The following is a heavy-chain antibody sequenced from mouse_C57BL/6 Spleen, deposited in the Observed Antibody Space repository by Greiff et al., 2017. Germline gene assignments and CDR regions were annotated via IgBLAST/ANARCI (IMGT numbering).Heavy chain of an antibody. CDR1: GYTFTSYW. J-gene: IGHJ2*01. CDR3: ARGVGRGYFDY. Sequence: VQLQQPGAELVKPGASVKLSCTASGYTFTSYWMHWVKQRPGRGLEWIGRIDPKSGGTKYNEKFQSKATMTVDKASSTAYMQLSRLTSEDSAVYYCARGVGRGYFDYWGQGTTLTVSS. CDR2: IDPKSGGT. D-gene: IGHD4-1*01. V-gene: IGHV1-72*01.